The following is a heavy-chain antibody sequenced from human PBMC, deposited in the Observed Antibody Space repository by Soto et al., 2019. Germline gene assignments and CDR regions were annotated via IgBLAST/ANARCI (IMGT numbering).Heavy chain of an antibody. CDR3: ARALARGLMDV. Sequence: EVQLVESGGGLVQPGGSLRLSCTASGFTVSDNYMSWVRQAAGKGLERVSVIYSGGSTYYADSVEGRFTISRDNSKNMLYHQLNSLSAEDTAVYYCARALARGLMDVWGQGTTVTVSS. D-gene: IGHD3-10*01. J-gene: IGHJ6*02. CDR1: GFTVSDNY. CDR2: IYSGGST. V-gene: IGHV3-66*01.